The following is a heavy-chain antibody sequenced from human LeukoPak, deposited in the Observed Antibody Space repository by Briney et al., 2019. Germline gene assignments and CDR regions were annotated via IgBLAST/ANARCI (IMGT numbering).Heavy chain of an antibody. V-gene: IGHV4-61*02. J-gene: IGHJ4*02. CDR2: ISSSGST. Sequence: SQTLSLTCTVSGDSISSGDYYWSWIRQPAGKGLEWIGRISSSGSTNYNPSLKSRVTMSVDTSKNQFSLKLSSVTAADTAVYYCARDRGAWNDDGFDYWGQGTLVTVSS. D-gene: IGHD1-1*01. CDR3: ARDRGAWNDDGFDY. CDR1: GDSISSGDYY.